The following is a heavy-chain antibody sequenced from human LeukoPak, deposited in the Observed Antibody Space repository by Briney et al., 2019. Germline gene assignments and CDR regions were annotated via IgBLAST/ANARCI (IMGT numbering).Heavy chain of an antibody. D-gene: IGHD2-8*01. CDR3: AREMVWGSLGSFDY. CDR2: IYSGGST. CDR1: GFTVSTNY. V-gene: IGHV3-66*01. J-gene: IGHJ4*02. Sequence: PGGSLRLSCAASGFTVSTNYMSWVRQAPGKGLEWVSVIYSGGSTYYADSVKGRFTISRENSKNTLHLQMNSLRAEDTAVYYCAREMVWGSLGSFDYWGQGTLVTVSS.